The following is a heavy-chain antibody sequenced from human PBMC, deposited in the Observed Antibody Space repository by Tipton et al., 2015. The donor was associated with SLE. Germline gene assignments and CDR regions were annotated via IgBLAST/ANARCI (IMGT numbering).Heavy chain of an antibody. V-gene: IGHV4-59*11. CDR2: IYFTGST. D-gene: IGHD6-19*01. Sequence: TLSLTCTVSGGSISGHYWSWIRQPPGKGLEWIGYIYFTGSTNYNPSLKSRVTISVDMSKNQFSLKLSSVTAADTAVYYCARDSSGWSPYFDYWGQGTLVTVSS. CDR1: GGSISGHY. CDR3: ARDSSGWSPYFDY. J-gene: IGHJ4*02.